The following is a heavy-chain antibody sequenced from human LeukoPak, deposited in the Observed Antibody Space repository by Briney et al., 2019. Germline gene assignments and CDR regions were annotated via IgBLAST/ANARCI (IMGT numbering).Heavy chain of an antibody. CDR1: GFTFSNTW. D-gene: IGHD3-10*01. CDR2: IQSKTDGGTT. CDR3: ATLTVRGVINI. J-gene: IGHJ4*02. Sequence: GGSLRLSCAASGFTFSNTWMNWVRQAPGKGREWVGRIQSKTDGGTTEYAAPVKGRFTISRDDSKTTLYLQMNSLKTEDTAVYYCATLTVRGVINIWGQGTLVTVSS. V-gene: IGHV3-15*01.